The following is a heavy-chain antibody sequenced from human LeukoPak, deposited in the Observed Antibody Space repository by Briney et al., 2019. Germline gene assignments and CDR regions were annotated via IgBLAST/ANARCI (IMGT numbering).Heavy chain of an antibody. CDR3: ARHYYGSGRVPYYMDV. CDR2: INHSGST. CDR1: GGSFSGYY. V-gene: IGHV4-34*01. J-gene: IGHJ6*03. Sequence: PSETLSLTCAVYGGSFSGYYWSWIRQPPEKGLEWIGEINHSGSTNYNPSLKSRVTISVDTSKNQFSLKLSSVTAADTAVYYCARHYYGSGRVPYYMDVWGKGTTVTISS. D-gene: IGHD3-10*01.